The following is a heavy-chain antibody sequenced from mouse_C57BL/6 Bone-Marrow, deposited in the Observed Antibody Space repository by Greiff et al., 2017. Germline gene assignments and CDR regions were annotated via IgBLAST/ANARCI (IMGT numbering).Heavy chain of an antibody. V-gene: IGHV3-6*01. CDR1: GYSITSGYY. CDR2: ISYDGSN. Sequence: VQLKESGPGLVKPSQSLSLTCSVTGYSITSGYYWNWIRQFPGNKLEWMGYISYDGSNNYNPSLKNRISITRDTSKNQFFLKLNSVTTEDTATYYCARDGLGMDYWGQGTSVTVSS. CDR3: ARDGLGMDY. D-gene: IGHD3-3*01. J-gene: IGHJ4*01.